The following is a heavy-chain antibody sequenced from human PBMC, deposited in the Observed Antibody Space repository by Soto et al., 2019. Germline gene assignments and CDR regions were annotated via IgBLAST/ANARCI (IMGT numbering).Heavy chain of an antibody. CDR1: GFTFSNYA. CDR3: AKAYFVWSSDQPYYFDY. Sequence: EVQLLDSGGGLVQPGGSLGLSCAASGFTFSNYAMTWVRQGPGKGLEWVSGISGSGGRSYYADSVKGRFTISRDNSKSTLYLQMNSLRAEDTAVYYCAKAYFVWSSDQPYYFDYWGQGTLVTVSS. CDR2: ISGSGGRS. J-gene: IGHJ4*02. V-gene: IGHV3-23*01. D-gene: IGHD3-16*01.